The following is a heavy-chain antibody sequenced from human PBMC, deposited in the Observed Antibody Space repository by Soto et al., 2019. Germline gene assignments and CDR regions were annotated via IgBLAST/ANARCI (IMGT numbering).Heavy chain of an antibody. CDR1: GGTCSSYG. CDR3: AKERYYYGSGSNDYGMDV. CDR2: ISYDGSNK. D-gene: IGHD3-10*01. Sequence: GRSLRLRYPAAGGTCSSYGRRWLRQAPSKGLEWVAVISYDGSNKYYADSVKGRFTISRDNSKNTLYLQMNSLRAEDTAVYYCAKERYYYGSGSNDYGMDVWGQGTTVTVSS. V-gene: IGHV3-30*18. J-gene: IGHJ6*01.